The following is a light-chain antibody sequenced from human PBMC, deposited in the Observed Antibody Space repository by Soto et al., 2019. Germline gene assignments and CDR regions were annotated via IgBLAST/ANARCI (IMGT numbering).Light chain of an antibody. Sequence: IVLTQSPVTLSVSPGERATLSCRASQNISRSLAWYQQKPGQTPRLLIYDTSTRATGVPTRFSGSRSGAEFTLTINSLQSEDFAVYYCQPYNNWPLTFGGGTKVDIK. CDR1: QNISRS. CDR3: QPYNNWPLT. CDR2: DTS. J-gene: IGKJ4*01. V-gene: IGKV3-15*01.